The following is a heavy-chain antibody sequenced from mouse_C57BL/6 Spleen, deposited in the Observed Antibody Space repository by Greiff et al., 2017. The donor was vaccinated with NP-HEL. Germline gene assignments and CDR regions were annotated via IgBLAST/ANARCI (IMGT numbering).Heavy chain of an antibody. D-gene: IGHD1-1*01. CDR1: GYAFTNYL. CDR2: INPGSGGT. Sequence: VQLQQQSGAELVRPGTSVKVSCKASGYAFTNYLIEWVKQRPGQGLEWIGVINPGSGGTNYNEKFKGKATLTADKSSSTAYMQRSSLTSEDSAVYFCARSGITTVVQKLLAYWGQGTRVTVSA. V-gene: IGHV1-54*01. CDR3: ARSGITTVVQKLLAY. J-gene: IGHJ3*01.